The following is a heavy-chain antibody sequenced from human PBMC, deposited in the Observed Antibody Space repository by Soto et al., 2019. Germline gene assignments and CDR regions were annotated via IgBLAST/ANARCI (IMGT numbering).Heavy chain of an antibody. V-gene: IGHV4-31*03. J-gene: IGHJ5*02. CDR1: GGSISSGGYY. D-gene: IGHD6-13*01. CDR3: ARAYSSSWYGGNWFDP. Sequence: KTSETLSLTCTVSGGSISSGGYYWSWIRQHPGKGLEWIGYIYYSGSTYYNPSLKSRVTISVDTSKNQFSLKLSSVTAADTAVYYCARAYSSSWYGGNWFDPWGQGTLVTVSS. CDR2: IYYSGST.